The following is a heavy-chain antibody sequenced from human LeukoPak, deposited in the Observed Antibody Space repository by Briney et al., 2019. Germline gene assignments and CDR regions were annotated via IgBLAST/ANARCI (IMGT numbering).Heavy chain of an antibody. J-gene: IGHJ6*03. CDR1: GYTFTSYG. D-gene: IGHD6-13*01. Sequence: GASVKVSCKASGYTFTSYGIIWVRQAPGQGLEWMGWISAYNGYTHFAQKFQGRVTMTTDTSTSTAYMELRSLRSDDTAVYYCARSRQQLPPYYYYYYMDAWGKGTTVTVSS. CDR3: ARSRQQLPPYYYYYYMDA. CDR2: ISAYNGYT. V-gene: IGHV1-18*01.